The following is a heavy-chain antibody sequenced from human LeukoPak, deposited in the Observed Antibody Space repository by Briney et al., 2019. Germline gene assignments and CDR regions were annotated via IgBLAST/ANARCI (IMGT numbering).Heavy chain of an antibody. D-gene: IGHD6-13*01. J-gene: IGHJ3*02. Sequence: GGPLRLSCAASGFTFSSYWMSWVRQAPGKGLEWVANIKQDGSEKYYVDSVKGRFTISRDNAKNSLYLQMNSLRAEDTAVYYCVQQLDAFDIWGQGTMVTVSS. CDR2: IKQDGSEK. V-gene: IGHV3-7*01. CDR3: VQQLDAFDI. CDR1: GFTFSSYW.